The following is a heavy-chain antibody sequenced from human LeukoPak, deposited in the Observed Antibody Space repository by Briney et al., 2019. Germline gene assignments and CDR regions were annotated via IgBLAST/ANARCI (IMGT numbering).Heavy chain of an antibody. Sequence: PGGSLRLSCAASGFTFSSYAMSWVRQAPGKGLEWVSAISGSGGSTYYADSVKGRFTISRDNSKNTLYLQMNSLRAEDTAVYYCAKGFSFYPKYSGSYLYFDYWGQGTLVTVSS. J-gene: IGHJ4*02. CDR2: ISGSGGST. V-gene: IGHV3-23*01. CDR3: AKGFSFYPKYSGSYLYFDY. D-gene: IGHD1-26*01. CDR1: GFTFSSYA.